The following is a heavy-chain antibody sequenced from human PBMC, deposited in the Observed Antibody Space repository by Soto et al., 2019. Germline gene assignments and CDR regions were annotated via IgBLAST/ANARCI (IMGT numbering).Heavy chain of an antibody. V-gene: IGHV1-46*03. CDR3: ARTNQVVALAGQFQSLDY. J-gene: IGHJ4*02. CDR1: GYTFTTYY. Sequence: QVQLVQSGAEVKKPGASVKVSCKASGYTFTTYYVHWVRQAPGQGLEWMGIINPSGGRTTYAQKFQCRVTMTRDTSTSTVYMELSSLRSEDTAVYYCARTNQVVALAGQFQSLDYWGQGTLVTVSS. D-gene: IGHD6-19*01. CDR2: INPSGGRT.